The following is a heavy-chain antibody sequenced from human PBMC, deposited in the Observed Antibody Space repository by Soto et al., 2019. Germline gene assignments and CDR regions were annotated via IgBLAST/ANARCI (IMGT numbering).Heavy chain of an antibody. CDR3: ARVPSSSGRAHFDY. CDR2: INAGNGNT. J-gene: IGHJ4*02. V-gene: IGHV1-3*01. Sequence: ASVKVSCKASGYTFTIYAMNWVRQAPGQRLEWMGWINAGNGNTKYSQKFQGRFTISRDNSKNTLYLQMNSLRAEDTAVYYCARVPSSSGRAHFDYWGQGTLVTVSS. D-gene: IGHD2-15*01. CDR1: GYTFTIYA.